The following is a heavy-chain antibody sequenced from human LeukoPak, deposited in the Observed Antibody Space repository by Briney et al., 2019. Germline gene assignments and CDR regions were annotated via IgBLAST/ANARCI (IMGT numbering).Heavy chain of an antibody. CDR2: TYYRSKWYN. CDR3: ARGYSGWYGGGFDY. CDR1: GDSVSSNSAA. D-gene: IGHD6-19*01. J-gene: IGHJ4*02. Sequence: SQTLSLTFAISGDSVSSNSAAWNWIRQSPSRGLEWLGRTYYRSKWYNDYAVSVKGRITINPDTSKNQFSLQLNSVTPEDTAVYYCARGYSGWYGGGFDYWGQGTLVTVSS. V-gene: IGHV6-1*01.